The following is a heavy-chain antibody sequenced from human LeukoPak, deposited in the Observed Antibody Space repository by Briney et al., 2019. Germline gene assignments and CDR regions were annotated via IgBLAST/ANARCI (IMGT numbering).Heavy chain of an antibody. CDR3: AKDHQLRYFDWFTESGFDY. CDR1: GFTFSSYA. CDR2: TSGSGGST. D-gene: IGHD3-9*01. J-gene: IGHJ4*02. V-gene: IGHV3-23*01. Sequence: TGGSLRLSCVASGFTFSSYAMSWVRQAPGKGLEWVSATSGSGGSTYYADSVKGRFTISRDNSKNTLYLQMNSLRAEDTAVYYCAKDHQLRYFDWFTESGFDYWGQGTLVTVSS.